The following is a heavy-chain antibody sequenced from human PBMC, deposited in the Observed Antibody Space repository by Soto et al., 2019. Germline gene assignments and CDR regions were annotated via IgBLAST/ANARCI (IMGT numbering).Heavy chain of an antibody. V-gene: IGHV1-69*08. Sequence: QVQLVQSGAEVKKPGSSVKVSCKASGGTFSSDTISWVRQAPGQGLEWMGRIIPILDIANYAQKFQGRVTISADKSTTTASMELSSLRSEDTAVYYCAREDHYFGMDVWGQGTTVTVSS. CDR3: AREDHYFGMDV. CDR2: IIPILDIA. J-gene: IGHJ6*02. CDR1: GGTFSSDT.